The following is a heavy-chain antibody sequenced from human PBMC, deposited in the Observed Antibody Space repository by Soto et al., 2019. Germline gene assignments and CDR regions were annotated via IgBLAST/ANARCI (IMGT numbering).Heavy chain of an antibody. V-gene: IGHV1-18*01. J-gene: IGHJ6*02. CDR3: ARVIGEYDHMDV. D-gene: IGHD3-22*01. Sequence: QVQLVQSGGEVKKPGASVKVSCKASGYTFTTYDLSWVRQAPGQGLEWMGWISAYNGNTNYAQYLQGRVTMTTDTSTMTAYMELRSLRSDDTAVYYCARVIGEYDHMDVWGQGTTVNVSS. CDR1: GYTFTTYD. CDR2: ISAYNGNT.